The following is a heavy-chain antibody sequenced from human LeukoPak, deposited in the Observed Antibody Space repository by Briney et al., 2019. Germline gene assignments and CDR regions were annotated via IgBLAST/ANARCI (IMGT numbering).Heavy chain of an antibody. CDR2: INHSGST. CDR3: ARVEEGYGSGRRENYYYYYMDV. D-gene: IGHD3-10*01. J-gene: IGHJ6*03. Sequence: TSSETLSLTCAVYGDSFSGYYWSWLRQPPGKGLEWIGEINHSGSTNYNPSLKSRVTISVDTSKNQFSLKLSSVTAADTAVYYCARVEEGYGSGRRENYYYYYMDVWGKGTTVTISS. CDR1: GDSFSGYY. V-gene: IGHV4-34*01.